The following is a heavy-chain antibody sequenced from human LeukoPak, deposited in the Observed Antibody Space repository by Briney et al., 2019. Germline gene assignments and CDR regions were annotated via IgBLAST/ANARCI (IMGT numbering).Heavy chain of an antibody. CDR3: ARDECSSTSCSWVVWFDP. J-gene: IGHJ5*02. Sequence: ASVKVSCKASGGTFSSYAISWVRQAPGQGLEWMGWISAYNGNTNYAQKLQGRVTMTTDTSTSTAYMELRSLRSDDTAVYYCARDECSSTSCSWVVWFDPWGQGTLVTVSS. CDR1: GGTFSSYA. V-gene: IGHV1-18*01. CDR2: ISAYNGNT. D-gene: IGHD2-2*01.